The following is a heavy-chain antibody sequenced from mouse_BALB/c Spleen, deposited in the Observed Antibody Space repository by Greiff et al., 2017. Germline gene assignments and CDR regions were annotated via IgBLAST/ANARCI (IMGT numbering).Heavy chain of an antibody. CDR2: ISNGGGST. D-gene: IGHD1-1*01. V-gene: IGHV5-12-2*01. Sequence: DVMLVESGGGLVQPGGSLKLSCAASGFTFSSYTMSWVRQTPEKRLEWVAYISNGGGSTYYPDTVKGRFTISRDNAKNTLYLQMSSLKSEDTAMYYCARQCFYGSSLDYWGQGTAVTVSS. CDR1: GFTFSSYT. J-gene: IGHJ4*01. CDR3: ARQCFYGSSLDY.